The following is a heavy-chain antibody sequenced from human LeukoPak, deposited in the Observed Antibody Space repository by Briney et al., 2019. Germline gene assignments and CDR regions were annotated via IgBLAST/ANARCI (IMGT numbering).Heavy chain of an antibody. D-gene: IGHD2-15*01. CDR2: IYYSGST. CDR3: ARDRLHDDAFDI. CDR1: GGSISSGGYY. J-gene: IGHJ3*02. V-gene: IGHV4-31*03. Sequence: SETLSLTCTVSGGSISSGGYYWSWIRQHPGKGLEWIGYIYYSGSTYYNPSLKSRVTISVDTSKNQFSLKLSSVTAADTAVYYCARDRLHDDAFDIWGQGTMVTVSS.